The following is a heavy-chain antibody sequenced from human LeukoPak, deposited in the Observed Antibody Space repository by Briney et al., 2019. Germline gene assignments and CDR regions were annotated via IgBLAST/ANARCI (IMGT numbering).Heavy chain of an antibody. CDR2: ISPSSTYI. Sequence: GGSLRLSCAASGFTFSDYTMDWVRQAPGKGLEWVSPISPSSTYIKYSDSVKGRFTISRDDAKNSLYLQMNSLRADDTAVYYCARDRDWNFDYWGQGTLVTVSS. CDR1: GFTFSDYT. V-gene: IGHV3-21*01. J-gene: IGHJ4*02. D-gene: IGHD3/OR15-3a*01. CDR3: ARDRDWNFDY.